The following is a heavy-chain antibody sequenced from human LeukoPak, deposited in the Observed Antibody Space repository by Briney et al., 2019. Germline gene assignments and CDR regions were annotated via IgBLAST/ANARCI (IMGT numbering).Heavy chain of an antibody. CDR1: GFTFSSYG. CDR2: IRYDGSNK. J-gene: IGHJ4*02. D-gene: IGHD3-3*01. V-gene: IGHV3-30*02. Sequence: QPGGSLRLSCAASGFTFSSYGMHWVRQAPGKGLEGVAFIRYDGSNKYYADSVKGRFTISRDNSKNTLYLQMNSLRAEDTAVYYCAKDGYVFWSGYSYYFDYWGQGTLVTVSS. CDR3: AKDGYVFWSGYSYYFDY.